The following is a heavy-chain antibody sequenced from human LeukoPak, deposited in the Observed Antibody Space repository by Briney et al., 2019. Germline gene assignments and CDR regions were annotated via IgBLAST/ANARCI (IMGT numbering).Heavy chain of an antibody. CDR3: ARARTVTTYPLSSYYFDY. D-gene: IGHD4-17*01. Sequence: PSETLSLTCTVSGGSISSGDYYWSWIRQPPGKGLEWIGYIYYSGSTYYNPSLKSRVTISVDTSKNQFSLKLSSVTAADTAVYYCARARTVTTYPLSSYYFDYWGQGTLVTVSS. V-gene: IGHV4-30-4*01. J-gene: IGHJ4*02. CDR1: GGSISSGDYY. CDR2: IYYSGST.